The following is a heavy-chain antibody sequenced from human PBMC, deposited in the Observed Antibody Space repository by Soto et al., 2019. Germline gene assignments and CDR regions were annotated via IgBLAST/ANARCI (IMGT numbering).Heavy chain of an antibody. Sequence: QVQLVQSGAEVKKPGASVKVSCKASGYTFTSYYMHWVRQAPGQGLEWMGIINPIGGSTSYAQKVQGRVTMTRDTYTSTAYTEVSSLRSEDTAVYSCARDMGGSSPNWFDPWGQGTLVTVSS. CDR1: GYTFTSYY. V-gene: IGHV1-46*01. J-gene: IGHJ5*02. D-gene: IGHD6-13*01. CDR2: INPIGGST. CDR3: ARDMGGSSPNWFDP.